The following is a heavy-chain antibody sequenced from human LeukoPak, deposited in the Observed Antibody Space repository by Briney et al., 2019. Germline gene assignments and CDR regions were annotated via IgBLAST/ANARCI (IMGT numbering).Heavy chain of an antibody. Sequence: GGSLRLSCAASGSTFSFYSMNWVRQAPGKGLEWVSSISSTSSYIYYADSVKGRFTISRDNGKNSLYLQMNSLRGEDTAVYYLARDRQMHDAFVIWDQGTMVTFAS. CDR3: ARDRQMHDAFVI. CDR2: ISSTSSYI. D-gene: IGHD5-24*01. J-gene: IGHJ3*02. CDR1: GSTFSFYS. V-gene: IGHV3-21*01.